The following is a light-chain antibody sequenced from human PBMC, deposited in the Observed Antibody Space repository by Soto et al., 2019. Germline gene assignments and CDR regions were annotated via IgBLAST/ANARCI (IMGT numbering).Light chain of an antibody. V-gene: IGKV3-15*01. CDR1: QSVGSD. J-gene: IGKJ2*01. CDR3: QHYSSWPYT. Sequence: EIVMTQSPATLSVSPGERVTLSCRASQSVGSDLAWYQQKPGQAPRLLIYGASTRATGIPARFSGSRSGTEFILTINSLQSEDVAIYSCQHYSSWPYTFGQGTKVDI. CDR2: GAS.